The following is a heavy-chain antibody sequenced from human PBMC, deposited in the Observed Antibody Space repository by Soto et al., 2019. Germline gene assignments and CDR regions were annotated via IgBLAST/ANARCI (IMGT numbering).Heavy chain of an antibody. D-gene: IGHD6-13*01. V-gene: IGHV1-3*01. J-gene: IGHJ6*02. CDR2: INAGNGNT. Sequence: ASVKVSCKASGYTFTNYAMHWVRQAPGQRLEWMGRINAGNGNTKYSQRFQGRVTFTRDTSASTGYMELSSLRSEDTAVYYCAREGRAAAGLADFYYYGMDVWGQGTTVTVSS. CDR1: GYTFTNYA. CDR3: AREGRAAAGLADFYYYGMDV.